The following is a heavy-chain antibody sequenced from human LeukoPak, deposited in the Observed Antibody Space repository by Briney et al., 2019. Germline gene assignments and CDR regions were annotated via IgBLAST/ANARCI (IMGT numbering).Heavy chain of an antibody. Sequence: SQTLSLTCAVSGGSIRGGPYHWSWIRQHPGKGLEWIGYIHYSGTTYYNPSLKSRVTISVDTSNIQFSLKLSSVSAADTAVYYCARADCSTTCYYFDDWGRGTLVTVSS. J-gene: IGHJ4*02. D-gene: IGHD2-2*01. CDR3: ARADCSTTCYYFDD. CDR2: IHYSGTT. V-gene: IGHV4-31*11. CDR1: GGSIRGGPYH.